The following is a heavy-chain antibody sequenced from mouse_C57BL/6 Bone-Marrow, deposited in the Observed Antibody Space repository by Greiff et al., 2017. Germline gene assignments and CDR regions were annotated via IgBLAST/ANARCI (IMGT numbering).Heavy chain of an antibody. J-gene: IGHJ4*01. Sequence: QVQLQQSGAELASPGASVTLSCKASGYTFTDHIMNWVKKRPGQGLEWIGRIYPVSGETNYNQKFMGKATFSVDRSSSTVYMVLNSLTSEDPAVYYCGRRPTIVTTGDYYAMDYWGQGTSVTVSS. CDR1: GYTFTDHI. D-gene: IGHD2-5*01. CDR3: GRRPTIVTTGDYYAMDY. CDR2: IYPVSGET. V-gene: IGHV1-11*01.